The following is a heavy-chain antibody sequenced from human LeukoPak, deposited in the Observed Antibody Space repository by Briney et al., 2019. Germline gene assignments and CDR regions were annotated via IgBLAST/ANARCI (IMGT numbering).Heavy chain of an antibody. Sequence: GGSLRLSCAASGFTMSNNYMSWVRQAPGKGPEWVSVIYDGGITYYTDSVKGRFTISRDGSKNTLHLQMNSLRVDDTAVYYCARDRDYSGSGSPDSWGQGTLVTVSS. CDR2: IYDGGIT. CDR1: GFTMSNNY. J-gene: IGHJ4*02. CDR3: ARDRDYSGSGSPDS. D-gene: IGHD3-10*01. V-gene: IGHV3-66*01.